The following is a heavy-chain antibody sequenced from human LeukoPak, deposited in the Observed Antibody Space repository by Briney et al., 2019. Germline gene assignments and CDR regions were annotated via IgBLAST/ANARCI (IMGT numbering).Heavy chain of an antibody. J-gene: IGHJ5*02. V-gene: IGHV4-59*11. CDR1: GDSISSHY. D-gene: IGHD2-15*01. CDR3: ARVLFGFDP. Sequence: SETLSLTCTVSGDSISSHYWSWIRQPPGKGLEWIAYIYYSGSINYDPSLKSRVTISVDTSKNQFSLKLGSVTAADTAVYYCARVLFGFDPWGQGTLVTASS. CDR2: IYYSGSI.